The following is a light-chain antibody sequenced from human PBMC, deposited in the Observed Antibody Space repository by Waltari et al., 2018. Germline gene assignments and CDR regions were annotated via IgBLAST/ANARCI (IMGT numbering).Light chain of an antibody. CDR1: SSDVGSYNL. CDR2: EGI. CDR3: CSYAGSSTWV. Sequence: QSALTQPASVSGSPGQSTTISCTGTSSDVGSYNLVSWYQQHPGKAPKLMIYEGIKRPSGVSNRVSGSKSGNTASLTISGLQAEDEADYYCCSYAGSSTWVFGGGTKLTVL. J-gene: IGLJ3*02. V-gene: IGLV2-23*01.